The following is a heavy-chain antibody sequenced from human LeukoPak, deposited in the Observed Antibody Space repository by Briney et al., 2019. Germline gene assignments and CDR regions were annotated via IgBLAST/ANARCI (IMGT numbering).Heavy chain of an antibody. J-gene: IGHJ6*02. D-gene: IGHD2-2*01. CDR2: FDPEDGET. CDR3: ARVGLGYCSSTSCYLSGMDV. CDR1: GYTLTELS. V-gene: IGHV1-24*01. Sequence: ASVKVSCKVSGYTLTELSMHWVRQAPGKGLEWMGGFDPEDGETIYAQKFQGRVTMTEDTSTDTAYMELSSLRSEDTAVYYCARVGLGYCSSTSCYLSGMDVWGQGTTVTVSS.